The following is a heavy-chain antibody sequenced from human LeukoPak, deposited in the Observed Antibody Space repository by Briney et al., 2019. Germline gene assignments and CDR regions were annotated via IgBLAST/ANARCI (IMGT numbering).Heavy chain of an antibody. CDR2: ISSSSSYI. V-gene: IGHV3-21*04. CDR1: GSTFSSYS. CDR3: ARIAYAVAAAGSLDY. J-gene: IGHJ4*02. D-gene: IGHD6-13*01. Sequence: PGGSLRLSCAASGSTFSSYSMNWVRQAPGKGLEWVSSISSSSSYIYYADSVKGRFTISRDNSKNTLYLQMNSLRAEDTAVYYCARIAYAVAAAGSLDYWGQGTLVTVSS.